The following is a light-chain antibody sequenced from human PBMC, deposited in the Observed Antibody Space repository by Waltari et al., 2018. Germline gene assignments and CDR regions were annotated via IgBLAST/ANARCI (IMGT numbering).Light chain of an antibody. CDR2: RRD. J-gene: IGLJ2*01. V-gene: IGLV1-44*01. CDR3: ATWDDSLNAWI. CDR1: SSNSGRNS. Sequence: QPLLTQPPSISGAPGQRVTISCSGGSSNSGRNSVTWYAQGAGTTPKLLKYRRDQRPSGVSDRFSGSKSGTSASLAITGLLFADEADYICATWDDSLNAWIFGGGTRLTVL.